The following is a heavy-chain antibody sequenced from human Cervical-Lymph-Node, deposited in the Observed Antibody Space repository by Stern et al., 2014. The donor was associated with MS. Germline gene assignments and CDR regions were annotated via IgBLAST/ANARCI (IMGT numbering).Heavy chain of an antibody. CDR1: YWSVSSYY. D-gene: IGHD4-11*01. V-gene: IGHV4-59*02. CDR3: ARVSTSFDD. Sequence: QVQLVQSGPGLVKPSETLSLTCTVSYWSVSSYYWSWIRQPSGKGLEWIGYVYYDGSSNYNSSLKSRVSISLDTSRNQFSLKLTSVTAADTAVYYCARVSTSFDDWGPGTLVIVSS. J-gene: IGHJ4*02. CDR2: VYYDGSS.